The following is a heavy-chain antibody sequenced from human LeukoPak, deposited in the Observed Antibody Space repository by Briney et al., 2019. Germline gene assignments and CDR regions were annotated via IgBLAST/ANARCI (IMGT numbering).Heavy chain of an antibody. CDR1: GFTFSSYW. Sequence: GGSLRLSCAASGFTFSSYWMSWVRQAPGKGLEWVANIKQDGSEKYYVDSVKGRFTISRDNAKNSLYLQMNSLRVEDTGIYYCARDGIVGATTGDAWGQGTLVTVSS. D-gene: IGHD1-26*01. J-gene: IGHJ5*02. CDR2: IKQDGSEK. V-gene: IGHV3-7*01. CDR3: ARDGIVGATTGDA.